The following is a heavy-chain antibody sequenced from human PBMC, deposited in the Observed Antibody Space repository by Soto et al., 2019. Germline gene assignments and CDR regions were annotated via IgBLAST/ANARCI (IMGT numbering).Heavy chain of an antibody. Sequence: QVQLVQSGAEVKKPGASVKVSCKASGYTFTSYGISWVRQAPGQGLEWMGWISAYNGNTNYAQKLQGRVTMTTDTSRRATYMELKSLRSDDTAVYYCARRGGPPLAKTVSKGGDENRNYYYYYMDVWGKGTTGTVSS. J-gene: IGHJ6*03. CDR2: ISAYNGNT. V-gene: IGHV1-18*01. CDR3: ARRGGPPLAKTVSKGGDENRNYYYYYMDV. D-gene: IGHD3-10*01. CDR1: GYTFTSYG.